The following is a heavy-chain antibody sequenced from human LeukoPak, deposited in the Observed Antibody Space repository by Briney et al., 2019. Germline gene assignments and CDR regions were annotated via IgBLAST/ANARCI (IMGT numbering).Heavy chain of an antibody. CDR1: GYTFTSYD. V-gene: IGHV1-8*01. D-gene: IGHD2-21*02. Sequence: ASVKVSCKASGYTFTSYDINWVRQATGQGLEWMGWMNPNSGNTGYAQKFQGRVTMTRNTSISTAYMELCSLRSEDTAVYYCARAQEYCGGDCYSELWGQGTLVTVSS. CDR2: MNPNSGNT. J-gene: IGHJ1*01. CDR3: ARAQEYCGGDCYSEL.